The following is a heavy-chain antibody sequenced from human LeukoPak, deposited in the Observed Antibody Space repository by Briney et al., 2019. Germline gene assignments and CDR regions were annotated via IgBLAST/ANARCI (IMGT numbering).Heavy chain of an antibody. Sequence: ASVKVSCKASGYTFTSYDINWVRQATGQGLEWMGWMNPNSGNTGYAQKFQGRVTMTRNTSISTSYMELSSLRSEDTAVYYCARGGYGSGSYYFDYWGQGTLVTVSS. V-gene: IGHV1-8*01. CDR3: ARGGYGSGSYYFDY. D-gene: IGHD3-10*01. CDR2: MNPNSGNT. CDR1: GYTFTSYD. J-gene: IGHJ4*02.